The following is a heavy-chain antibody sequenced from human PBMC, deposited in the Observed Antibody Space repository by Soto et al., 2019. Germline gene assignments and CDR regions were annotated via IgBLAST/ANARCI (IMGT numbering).Heavy chain of an antibody. CDR1: GGSIRSGGYY. Sequence: SETLSLTCTVSGGSIRSGGYYWSWVRQNPRRGLEWIGNIYYSGNTYYNPSLKSRLTISVDTSKNQFSLNLSSVTAADTAVYYCARDRLMATAGTARHYFGLDVRGQGITVTVSS. CDR3: ARDRLMATAGTARHYFGLDV. D-gene: IGHD5-18*01. J-gene: IGHJ6*02. V-gene: IGHV4-31*03. CDR2: IYYSGNT.